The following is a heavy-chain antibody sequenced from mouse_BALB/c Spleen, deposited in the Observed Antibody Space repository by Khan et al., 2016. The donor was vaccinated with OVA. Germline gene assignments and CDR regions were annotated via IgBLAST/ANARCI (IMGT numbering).Heavy chain of an antibody. J-gene: IGHJ3*01. Sequence: QVRLQQSGAELVRPGVSVKISCKGSGYTFTDFTMHWVKQSHAKSLEWIGVINTYYGDVTYNQKFKGKATMTVDTSSSTVYMELARLTSEDSAIYYGTRGGGGSRFAYGGQGTLVTVSA. CDR1: GYTFTDFT. CDR3: TRGGGGSRFAY. V-gene: IGHV1S137*01. CDR2: INTYYGDV.